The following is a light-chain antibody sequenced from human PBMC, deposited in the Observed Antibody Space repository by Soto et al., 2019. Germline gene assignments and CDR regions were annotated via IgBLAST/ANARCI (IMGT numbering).Light chain of an antibody. V-gene: IGLV2-23*02. Sequence: QSALTQPASVSGSPGQSITISCTGTSSDVGSHNFVSWYQQRPGKAPKLMIFEVTKRPSGVSSRFSASKSGNTASLTISGVQAEDEADYYCCSYAGTTTWVFGGWTKLTVL. CDR2: EVT. CDR3: CSYAGTTTWV. J-gene: IGLJ2*01. CDR1: SSDVGSHNF.